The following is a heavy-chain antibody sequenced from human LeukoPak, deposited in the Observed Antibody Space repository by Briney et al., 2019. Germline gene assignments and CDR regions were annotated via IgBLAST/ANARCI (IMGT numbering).Heavy chain of an antibody. Sequence: SETLSLTCAVSGNSINSGFYWRWIRQPPGKGLEWIASTYHSGTTYYNPSLKSRVTISVDTSKNQFSLKLSSVTAADTAVYYCARALVAASSDAFDIWGQGTLVTVSS. J-gene: IGHJ3*02. CDR2: TYHSGTT. CDR3: ARALVAASSDAFDI. CDR1: GNSINSGFY. V-gene: IGHV4-38-2*01. D-gene: IGHD2-15*01.